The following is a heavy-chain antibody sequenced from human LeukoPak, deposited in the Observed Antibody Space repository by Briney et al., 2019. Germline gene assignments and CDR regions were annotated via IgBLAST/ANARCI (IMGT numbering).Heavy chain of an antibody. Sequence: GASVKVSCTASGGTFSSYAISWVRQAPGQGLEWMGGIIPIFGTANYAQKFQGRVTITADESTSTAYMELSSLRSEDTAVYYCARDSEYYDSSGYYGGYWGQGTLVTVSS. J-gene: IGHJ4*02. CDR3: ARDSEYYDSSGYYGGY. D-gene: IGHD3-22*01. V-gene: IGHV1-69*13. CDR2: IIPIFGTA. CDR1: GGTFSSYA.